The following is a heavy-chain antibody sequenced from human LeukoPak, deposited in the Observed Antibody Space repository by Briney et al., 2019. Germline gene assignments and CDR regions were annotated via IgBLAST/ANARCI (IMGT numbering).Heavy chain of an antibody. CDR3: ARIIYGSGSPTNL. J-gene: IGHJ5*02. CDR1: GGSISSYY. CDR2: IYTSGST. V-gene: IGHV4-4*07. D-gene: IGHD3-10*01. Sequence: PSETLSLTCTVSGGSISSYYWSWIRQPAGKGLEWIGRIYTSGSTNYNPSLKSRVTISVDPSKNQFSLKLSSVTAADTAVYYCARIIYGSGSPTNLWGQGTRVTVSS.